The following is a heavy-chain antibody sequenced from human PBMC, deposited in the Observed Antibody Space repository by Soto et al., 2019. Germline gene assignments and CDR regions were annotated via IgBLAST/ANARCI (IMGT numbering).Heavy chain of an antibody. D-gene: IGHD1-26*01. J-gene: IGHJ4*02. CDR1: GGSIRSNNW. V-gene: IGHV4-4*02. Sequence: QVQLQESGPGLVKPSGTLSLTCAVSGGSIRSNNWWSWFRQPPGKGLEWIGEIFHSGSTNYNPSLKTRVTISVAKSKKQCPHNLSSVTAAYTAVYYCARVFSGSYSDYWGQGPLVTVSS. CDR2: IFHSGST. CDR3: ARVFSGSYSDY.